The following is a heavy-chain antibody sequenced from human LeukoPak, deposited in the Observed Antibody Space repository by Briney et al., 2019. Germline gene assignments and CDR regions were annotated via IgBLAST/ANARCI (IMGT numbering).Heavy chain of an antibody. CDR2: ISWDGGST. CDR1: DFSFITYA. Sequence: GGSLRLSCAASDFSFITYAMSWVRQAPGKGLEWVSLISWDGGSTYYADSVKGRFTISRDNSKNSLYLQMNSLRTEDTALYYCAKGDYYYGSGELDYWGQGTLVTVSS. CDR3: AKGDYYYGSGELDY. J-gene: IGHJ4*02. D-gene: IGHD3-10*01. V-gene: IGHV3-43*01.